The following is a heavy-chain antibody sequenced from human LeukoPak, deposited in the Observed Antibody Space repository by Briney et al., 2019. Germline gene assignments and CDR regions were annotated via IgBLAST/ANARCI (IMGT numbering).Heavy chain of an antibody. CDR2: IYYSGST. J-gene: IGHJ4*02. CDR1: GGSINSYY. CDR3: ARDRPGEVGIAVAGDVVY. V-gene: IGHV4-59*12. Sequence: SETLSLTCTVSGGSINSYYWSWIRQPPGKGLEWIGYIYYSGSTDYNPSLKSRVTISVDTSKNQFSLKLSSVTAADTAVYYCARDRPGEVGIAVAGDVVYWGQGTLVTVSS. D-gene: IGHD6-19*01.